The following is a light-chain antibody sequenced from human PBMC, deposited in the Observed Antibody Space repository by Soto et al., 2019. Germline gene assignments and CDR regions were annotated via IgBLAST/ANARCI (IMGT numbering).Light chain of an antibody. CDR1: QSIYSS. Sequence: DIQMTQSPSSLSASVGDRVTITCRASQSIYSSLNWYHQKPGKAPKLLIYAASNLQSGVPSRFSGSGSGTDFTLSICSLLPEDFATYYCQQSYSAPYTFGQGTKLEI. CDR3: QQSYSAPYT. V-gene: IGKV1-39*01. CDR2: AAS. J-gene: IGKJ2*01.